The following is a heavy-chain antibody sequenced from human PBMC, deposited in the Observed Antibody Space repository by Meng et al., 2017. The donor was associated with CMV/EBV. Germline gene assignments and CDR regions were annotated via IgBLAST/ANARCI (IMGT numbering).Heavy chain of an antibody. CDR2: INPNSGGT. D-gene: IGHD3-3*02. CDR1: FTDYY. CDR3: AREALSTIFGVSRPYNWFDP. Sequence: FTDYYMHWVRRAPGQGLEWMGWINPNSGGTNYAQKFQGRVTMTGDTSISTAYMELSRLRPDDTAVYYCAREALSTIFGVSRPYNWFDPWGQGTLVTVSS. V-gene: IGHV1-2*02. J-gene: IGHJ5*02.